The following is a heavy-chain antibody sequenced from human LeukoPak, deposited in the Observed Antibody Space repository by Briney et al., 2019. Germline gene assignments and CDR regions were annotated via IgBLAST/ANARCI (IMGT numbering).Heavy chain of an antibody. V-gene: IGHV3-48*02. J-gene: IGHJ6*02. D-gene: IGHD4-17*01. Sequence: DPGGSLRLSCAASGFTFNAYSMNWVRQAPGKGLEWVSYISSSNSIIYYADSVKGRFTISRDNAKNSLYLQMNSLRDEDTGVYYCARGSSAVTTYSYYYYGMDVWGQGTTVTVSS. CDR1: GFTFNAYS. CDR2: ISSSNSII. CDR3: ARGSSAVTTYSYYYYGMDV.